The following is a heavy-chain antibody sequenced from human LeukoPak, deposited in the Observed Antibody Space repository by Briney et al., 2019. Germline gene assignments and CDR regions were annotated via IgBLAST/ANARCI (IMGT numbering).Heavy chain of an antibody. CDR3: ARERGNYYYYMDV. CDR2: ISSSGSTI. V-gene: IGHV3-48*03. J-gene: IGHJ6*03. Sequence: GGSLRLSCAASGFTFSSYEMNWVRQAPGKGLEWVSYISSSGSTIYYADSVKGRFTISRDNAKNSLYLQMNSLRAEDTAVYYCARERGNYYYYMDVWGKGTTVTTSS. CDR1: GFTFSSYE.